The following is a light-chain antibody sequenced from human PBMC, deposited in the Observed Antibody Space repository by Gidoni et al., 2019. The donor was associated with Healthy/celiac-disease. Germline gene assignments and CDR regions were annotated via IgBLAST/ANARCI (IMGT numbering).Light chain of an antibody. Sequence: SYELTQPSSVSVSPGQTARITCSGDVLAKKYARWFQQKPGQAPVLVIYNDSERPSGIPERFSGSSSGTTVTLTISGAQVEDEADYYCYSAADNPVVFGGGTKLTVL. V-gene: IGLV3-27*01. CDR2: NDS. CDR1: VLAKKY. CDR3: YSAADNPVV. J-gene: IGLJ2*01.